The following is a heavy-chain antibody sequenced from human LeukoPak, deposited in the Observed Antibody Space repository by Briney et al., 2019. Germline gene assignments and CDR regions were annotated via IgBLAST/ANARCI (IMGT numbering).Heavy chain of an antibody. J-gene: IGHJ4*02. CDR1: GFMLNNYD. D-gene: IGHD3-10*01. V-gene: IGHV3-33*01. Sequence: PGGSLRLSCAASGFMLNNYDMHWVRQAPGRGREWVAMIWYDESNKYYADSVKGRFTISRDNSRNTLYLQMNSLRVDDTAIYYCARTAWNYFGSGNYYAPDYWGQGTLVTVSS. CDR2: IWYDESNK. CDR3: ARTAWNYFGSGNYYAPDY.